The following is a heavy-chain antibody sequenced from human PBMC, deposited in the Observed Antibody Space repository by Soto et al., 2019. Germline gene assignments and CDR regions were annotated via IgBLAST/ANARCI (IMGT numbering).Heavy chain of an antibody. V-gene: IGHV3-11*01. D-gene: IGHD6-19*01. J-gene: IGHJ5*02. CDR3: ARRTRGAGWFDP. Sequence: LRLSCAASGFTFSDNYMTWIRQAPGRGLEWVAYISDSGNIIYYADSVQGRFTVSRDNAKNSLYLQMNSLSAEDTAVYYCARRTRGAGWFDPWGQGTLVTVSS. CDR2: ISDSGNII. CDR1: GFTFSDNY.